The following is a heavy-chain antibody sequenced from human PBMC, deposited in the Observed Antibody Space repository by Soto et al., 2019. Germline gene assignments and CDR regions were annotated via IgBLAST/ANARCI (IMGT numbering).Heavy chain of an antibody. J-gene: IGHJ4*02. D-gene: IGHD5-18*01. CDR3: ARDLDSYGPFDY. CDR1: GFTFSSYS. CDR2: ISSSSSYI. V-gene: IGHV3-21*01. Sequence: GGSLRLSCAASGFTFSSYSTNWVRQAPGKGLEWVSSISSSSSYIYYADSVKGRFTISRDNAKNSLYLQMNSLRAEDTAVYYCARDLDSYGPFDYWGQGTLVTVSS.